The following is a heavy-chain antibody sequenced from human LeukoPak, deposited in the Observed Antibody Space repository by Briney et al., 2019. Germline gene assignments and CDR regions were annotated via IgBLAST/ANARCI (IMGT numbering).Heavy chain of an antibody. J-gene: IGHJ3*02. CDR3: ARGFPAARLGDI. CDR1: RFTVSDNY. V-gene: IGHV3-66*01. CDR2: IYSGGST. Sequence: PGGSLRLSCAASRFTVSDNYMSWVRQAPGKGLEWVSVIYSGGSTYYADSVKGRFTISRDNSKNTPYLQMDSLRAEDTAVYYCARGFPAARLGDIWGQGTMVTVSS. D-gene: IGHD2-2*01.